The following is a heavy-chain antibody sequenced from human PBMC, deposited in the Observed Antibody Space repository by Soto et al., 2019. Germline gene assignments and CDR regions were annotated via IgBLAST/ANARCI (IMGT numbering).Heavy chain of an antibody. J-gene: IGHJ6*02. CDR2: IYYMGST. V-gene: IGHV4-31*01. CDR1: GGSVTSGGYD. CDR3: ARAPIPNRTSSGLDV. Sequence: TRSPTGTVFGGSVTSGGYDWSGIRQHPGKGREGSGVIYYMGSTYYNPSPKRPVTISIDTSTHPFSRRLSGLTAAHTAVYYCARAPIPNRTSSGLDVWGQGTTVTVS.